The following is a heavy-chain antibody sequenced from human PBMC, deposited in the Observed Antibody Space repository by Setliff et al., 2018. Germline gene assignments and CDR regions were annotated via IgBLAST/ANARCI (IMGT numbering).Heavy chain of an antibody. CDR3: ARDHGIVPGVDYMDV. Sequence: PGGSLRLSCAASGFTFSSYGMNWVRQAPGKGLEWVSCISGSSSYIHYADSMKGRFTISRDNAKNSLYPQMNSLRAEDTAVYYCARDHGIVPGVDYMDVWGKGTTVTVSS. D-gene: IGHD1-26*01. J-gene: IGHJ6*03. CDR2: ISGSSSYI. V-gene: IGHV3-21*01. CDR1: GFTFSSYG.